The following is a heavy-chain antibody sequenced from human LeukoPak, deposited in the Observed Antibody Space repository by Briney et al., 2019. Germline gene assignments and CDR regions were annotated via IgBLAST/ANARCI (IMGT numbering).Heavy chain of an antibody. J-gene: IGHJ4*02. CDR3: ARIGCSGGSCYFDG. D-gene: IGHD2-15*01. CDR1: GGSISSYY. CDR2: IYYSGST. V-gene: IGHV4-59*08. Sequence: SETLSLTCTVSGGSISSYYWSWIRQPPGKGLEWIGYIYYSGSTNYNPSLKSRVTISVDTSKNQFSLKLSSVTAADTAVYYCARIGCSGGSCYFDGWGQGTLVTVSS.